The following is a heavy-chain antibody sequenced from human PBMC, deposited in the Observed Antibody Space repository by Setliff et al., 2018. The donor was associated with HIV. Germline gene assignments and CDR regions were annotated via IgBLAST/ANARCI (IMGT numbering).Heavy chain of an antibody. Sequence: PGGSLRLSCAASGFTFSNYAMTWVRQAPGKGLEWVSGISGSGDTTNYADSVKGRFTISRDNSKNTLYLQMNSLRAEDTAVYYCARGARLLAGYSDRWDYYYIGVWGKGTTVTVSS. D-gene: IGHD6-13*01. V-gene: IGHV3-23*01. CDR1: GFTFSNYA. CDR2: ISGSGDTT. CDR3: ARGARLLAGYSDRWDYYYIGV. J-gene: IGHJ6*03.